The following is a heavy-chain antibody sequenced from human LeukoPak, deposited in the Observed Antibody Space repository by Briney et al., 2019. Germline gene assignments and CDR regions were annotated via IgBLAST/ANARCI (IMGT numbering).Heavy chain of an antibody. D-gene: IGHD2-2*01. V-gene: IGHV4-34*01. CDR1: GGSFSGYY. CDR2: INHSGST. Sequence: SETLSLTCAVYGGSFSGYYWSWIRQPPGKGLEWIGEINHSGSTNYNPSLKSRVTISVDTSKNQFSLKLSSVTAADTAVYYCARQRTYCSSTSCYLEYFDYWGQGTLVTVSS. J-gene: IGHJ4*02. CDR3: ARQRTYCSSTSCYLEYFDY.